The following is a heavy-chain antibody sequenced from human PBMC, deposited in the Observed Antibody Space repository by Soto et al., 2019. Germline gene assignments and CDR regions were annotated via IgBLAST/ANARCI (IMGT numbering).Heavy chain of an antibody. CDR1: GYTFTSYG. V-gene: IGHV1-18*04. CDR3: ARGRDSSSWYSWFDP. Sequence: APVEVSCKASGYTFTSYGISWVRQAPGQGLEWMGWISAYNGNTNYAQKLQGRVTMTTDTSTSTAYMELRSLRSDDTAVYYCARGRDSSSWYSWFDPWGQGTLATV. J-gene: IGHJ5*02. CDR2: ISAYNGNT. D-gene: IGHD6-13*01.